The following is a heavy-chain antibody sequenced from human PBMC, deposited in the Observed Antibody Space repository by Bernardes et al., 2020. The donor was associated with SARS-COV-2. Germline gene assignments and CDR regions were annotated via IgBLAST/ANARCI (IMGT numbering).Heavy chain of an antibody. CDR2: ISHSGIT. J-gene: IGHJ6*02. V-gene: IGHV4-34*01. D-gene: IGHD2-2*01. CDR3: ARLQSVSGLFYVSWQYQGLDV. CDR1: GGSFNRSY. Sequence: SETLSLTCAVYGGSFNRSYWSWIRQPPGKGLEWIGEISHSGITNSNPSLKSRVTISVASSKSQFSLKLDSVTAADTAVYYCARLQSVSGLFYVSWQYQGLDVWGQGTTVTVSS.